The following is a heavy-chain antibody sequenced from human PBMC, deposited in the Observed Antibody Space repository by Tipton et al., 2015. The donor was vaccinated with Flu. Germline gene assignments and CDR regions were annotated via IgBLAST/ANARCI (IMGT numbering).Heavy chain of an antibody. V-gene: IGHV3-11*01. D-gene: IGHD4-11*01. CDR2: ISSSGSTI. J-gene: IGHJ4*02. CDR3: AGSLFYSNFVVAECYFDY. CDR1: GFTFSDYY. Sequence: SLRLSCAASGFTFSDYYMSWIRQAPGKGLEWVSYISSSGSTIYYADSVKGRFTISRDNAKNSLYLQMNSLRAEDTAVYYCAGSLFYSNFVVAECYFDYWGQGTLVTVSS.